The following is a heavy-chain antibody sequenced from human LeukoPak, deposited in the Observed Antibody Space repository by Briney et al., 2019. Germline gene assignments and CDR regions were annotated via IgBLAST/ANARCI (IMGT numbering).Heavy chain of an antibody. CDR3: ARQRGYDPPFDY. V-gene: IGHV3-30-3*01. J-gene: IGHJ4*02. CDR2: ISYDGSNK. D-gene: IGHD5-12*01. Sequence: PGRSLRLSCAASGFTFSSYAMHWVRQAPGKGLEWVAVISYDGSNKYYADSVKGRFTISRDNSKNTLYLQMNSLRAEDTAVYYCARQRGYDPPFDYWGQGTLVTVSS. CDR1: GFTFSSYA.